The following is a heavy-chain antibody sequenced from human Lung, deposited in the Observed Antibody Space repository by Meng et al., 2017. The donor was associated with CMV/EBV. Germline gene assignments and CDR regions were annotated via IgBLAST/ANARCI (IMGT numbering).Heavy chain of an antibody. Sequence: SXTXSLTCTVSGGSISSYYWSWIRQPPGKGLEWIGYIYYSGSTNYNPSLKSRVTISVDTSKNQFSLKLSSVTAADPAVYYCARDGSLVRRDVWGQGATVTVSS. CDR2: IYYSGST. D-gene: IGHD1-26*01. CDR1: GGSISSYY. CDR3: ARDGSLVRRDV. J-gene: IGHJ6*02. V-gene: IGHV4-59*01.